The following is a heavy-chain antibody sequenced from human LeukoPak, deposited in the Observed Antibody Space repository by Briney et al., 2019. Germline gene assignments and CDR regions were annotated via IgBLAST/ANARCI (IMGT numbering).Heavy chain of an antibody. CDR2: IYYSGTT. Sequence: PSETLSLTCTVSGGSISHYYWSWVRQSPGKGLEWIGYIYYSGTTNHNPSLKSRVTISVDTSRNQFSLQLRSVTAADTAVYYCAREDPQTTVPEGMDVWGQGTTVIVSS. V-gene: IGHV4-59*01. D-gene: IGHD4-17*01. J-gene: IGHJ6*02. CDR3: AREDPQTTVPEGMDV. CDR1: GGSISHYY.